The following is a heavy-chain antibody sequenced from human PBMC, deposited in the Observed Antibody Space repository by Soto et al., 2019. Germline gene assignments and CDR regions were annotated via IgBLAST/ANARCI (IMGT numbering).Heavy chain of an antibody. CDR2: INPNGGST. CDR1: GDTFTSYY. V-gene: IGHV1-46*01. D-gene: IGHD6-13*01. J-gene: IGHJ5*02. CDR3: ARDHSIASSGAWWLDP. Sequence: GASVKVSCKAPGDTFTSYYMHWVRQAPGHGLEWMGVINPNGGSTRFAQKFQGRVTMTTDTSTSTIYMDLSSLTSEDTAVYYCARDHSIASSGAWWLDPWGQGTLVTVSS.